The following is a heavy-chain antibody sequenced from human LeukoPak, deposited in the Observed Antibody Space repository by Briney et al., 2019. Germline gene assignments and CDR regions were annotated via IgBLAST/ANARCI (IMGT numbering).Heavy chain of an antibody. D-gene: IGHD2-2*01. CDR1: GGTFSTHA. CDR2: LIPIFALA. CDR3: ARAECSTTNCHTRIRNYYMDV. V-gene: IGHV1-69*13. J-gene: IGHJ6*03. Sequence: SVKVSCKASGGTFSTHAISWVRQAPGQGLEWMGGLIPIFALANYAQKFQGRLTITADESANTAYLELSSLRFEDTAVYYCARAECSTTNCHTRIRNYYMDVWGTGTPVTVSS.